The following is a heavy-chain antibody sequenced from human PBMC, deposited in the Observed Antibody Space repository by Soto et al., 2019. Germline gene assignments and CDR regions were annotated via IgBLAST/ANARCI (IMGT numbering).Heavy chain of an antibody. J-gene: IGHJ4*02. CDR1: GGSFSAYY. V-gene: IGHV4-34*01. CDR2: IDHSGST. Sequence: PSETLSLTCAVYGGSFSAYYWTWIRQPPGKGLEWIGEIDHSGSTNYNPSLKSRVTMSVDTSKNQFSLKLSSVTAADTAVYYCARVPDYWGQGILVTVS. D-gene: IGHD2-2*01. CDR3: ARVPDY.